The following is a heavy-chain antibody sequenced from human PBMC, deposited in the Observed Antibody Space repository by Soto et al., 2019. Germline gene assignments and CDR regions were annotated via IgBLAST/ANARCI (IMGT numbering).Heavy chain of an antibody. CDR1: GWSVSSHY. CDR2: IYISGNT. Sequence: XETLSLTCSVSGWSVSSHYWSWVRQPAGKGLEWIGRIYISGNTKYNPSFKSRVTMSVDTSKNQVSLRLSSVTAADTAVYYCARELKPYNSGWYFTLSWSQGAQVTVSS. V-gene: IGHV4-4*07. CDR3: ARELKPYNSGWYFTLS. D-gene: IGHD6-19*01. J-gene: IGHJ5*02.